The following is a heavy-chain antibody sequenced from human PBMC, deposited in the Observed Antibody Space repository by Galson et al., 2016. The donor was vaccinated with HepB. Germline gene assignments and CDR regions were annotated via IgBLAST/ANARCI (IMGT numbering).Heavy chain of an antibody. D-gene: IGHD3-3*01. Sequence: SLRLSCASSGFTVSTNSMRWVRQSPGTGLKWVSVIYRGGSTYSADSVKGRFTISRNISKNTVYLQMNSLRAEDTAVYYCARGRGADFWSGYHDYWGQGTQVTVSS. J-gene: IGHJ4*02. CDR1: GFTVSTNS. CDR3: ARGRGADFWSGYHDY. V-gene: IGHV3-53*01. CDR2: IYRGGST.